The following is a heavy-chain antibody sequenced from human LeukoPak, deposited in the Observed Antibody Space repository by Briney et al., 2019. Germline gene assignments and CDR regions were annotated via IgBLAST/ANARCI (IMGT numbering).Heavy chain of an antibody. D-gene: IGHD6-19*01. Sequence: GGSLRLSCAASGFTFSSYAMSWVRHAPGKGLEWVSGISGSGGSTYYADSVNGRFTISRDNSKSTLYLQMHSLRAGDTAVYYCAKASSSGSYGVYYFDCWGQGTLVTVSS. CDR2: ISGSGGST. CDR3: AKASSSGSYGVYYFDC. CDR1: GFTFSSYA. J-gene: IGHJ4*02. V-gene: IGHV3-23*01.